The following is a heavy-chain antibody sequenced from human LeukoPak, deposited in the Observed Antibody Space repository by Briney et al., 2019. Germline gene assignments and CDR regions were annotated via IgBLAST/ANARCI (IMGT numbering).Heavy chain of an antibody. V-gene: IGHV3-21*01. J-gene: IGHJ4*02. CDR3: ARDSGNSFDY. CDR2: ISPSANYI. Sequence: GGSLRLSCVASGFTFSSYSMNWVRQAPGKGLEWISSISPSANYIYYADSLQGRFTISRDNAKNSLYLQMNSLRDGDTAVYYCARDSGNSFDYWGQGTLVTVSS. CDR1: GFTFSSYS.